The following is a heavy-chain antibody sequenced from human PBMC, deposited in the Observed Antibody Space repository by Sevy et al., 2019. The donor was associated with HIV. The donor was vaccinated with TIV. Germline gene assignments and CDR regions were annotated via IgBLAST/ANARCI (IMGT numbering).Heavy chain of an antibody. Sequence: ASVKVSCKASGYTFSSYDIIWVRRATGQGLECMGWVSSRNGKTFYAQKFQGRVTMTRDTSTSTAYMELSALGSGDTAVYFCARRNYQWQLDYWGQGTLVTVSS. CDR2: VSSRNGKT. CDR3: ARRNYQWQLDY. J-gene: IGHJ4*02. CDR1: GYTFSSYD. V-gene: IGHV1-8*01. D-gene: IGHD6-19*01.